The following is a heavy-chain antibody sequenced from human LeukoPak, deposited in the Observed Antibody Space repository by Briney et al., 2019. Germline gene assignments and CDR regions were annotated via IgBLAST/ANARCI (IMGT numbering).Heavy chain of an antibody. CDR3: APYASGMAYDYFDY. CDR2: IYPGDSDT. Sequence: GESLKISCKGSGYSFTNYWIGWVRQMPGKGLELMGIIYPGDSDTRYSPSFQGQVTIAADKSITTAYLQWSSLKAADPAMYYCAPYASGMAYDYFDYWAREPWSPSPQ. J-gene: IGHJ4*02. CDR1: GYSFTNYW. V-gene: IGHV5-51*01. D-gene: IGHD3-16*01.